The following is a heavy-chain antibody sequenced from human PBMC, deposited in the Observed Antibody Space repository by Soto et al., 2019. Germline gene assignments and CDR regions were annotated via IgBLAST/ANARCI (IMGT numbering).Heavy chain of an antibody. D-gene: IGHD2-21*02. V-gene: IGHV3-30-3*01. CDR2: ISYDGSDK. J-gene: IGHJ4*02. Sequence: GGSLRLSCAASGFTFSPYTMHWVRQTPGKGLEWVAVISYDGSDKYYADSVRGRFTISRDNSKNTLFLQMNSLRAEDTALYYCARGGGFCDADCYKGGIDYWGQGALVTVSS. CDR3: ARGGGFCDADCYKGGIDY. CDR1: GFTFSPYT.